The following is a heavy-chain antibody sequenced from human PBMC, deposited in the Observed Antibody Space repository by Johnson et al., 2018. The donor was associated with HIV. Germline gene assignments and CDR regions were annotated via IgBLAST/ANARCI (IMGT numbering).Heavy chain of an antibody. J-gene: IGHJ3*02. D-gene: IGHD6-13*01. CDR2: ISFDGSNK. CDR3: ARERARQELGLDGAFDI. CDR1: GFTLSKYA. V-gene: IGHV3-30*04. Sequence: QVQLVESGGGVVQPGRSLRLSCAASGFTLSKYAMHWVRQAPGKGLEWVAVISFDGSNKYNADPVKGRFIIPRDTSQNTLSLQMHSLRAEDTAVYYCARERARQELGLDGAFDIWGQGTTVSVS.